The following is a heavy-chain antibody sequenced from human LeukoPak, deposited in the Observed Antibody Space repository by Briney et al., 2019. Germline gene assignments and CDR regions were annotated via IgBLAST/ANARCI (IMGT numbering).Heavy chain of an antibody. V-gene: IGHV4-59*08. CDR3: ARHNFARPFDY. Sequence: SETLSLTCTVSGGSISSYYWSWIRQPPGRGLEWIGYIYHSGDTNSNPSLKSRVTISMDTSKNQFSLKLSSVAAADTAVYYCARHNFARPFDYWGQGTLVTVSS. CDR1: GGSISSYY. CDR2: IYHSGDT. D-gene: IGHD6-6*01. J-gene: IGHJ4*02.